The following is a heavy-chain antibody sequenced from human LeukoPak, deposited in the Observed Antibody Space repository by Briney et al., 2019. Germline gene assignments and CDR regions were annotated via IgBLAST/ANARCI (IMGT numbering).Heavy chain of an antibody. CDR1: GFTFSSYG. Sequence: GGSLRLSCAASGFTFSSYGMHWVRQAPGKGLEWVAFIPYDGSNKYYADSVKGRFTISRDNPKNTLYLQMNSLRAEDTAVYYCAKEEGWASSTSPDYFDYWGQGTLVTVSS. CDR2: IPYDGSNK. D-gene: IGHD2-2*01. J-gene: IGHJ4*02. CDR3: AKEEGWASSTSPDYFDY. V-gene: IGHV3-30*02.